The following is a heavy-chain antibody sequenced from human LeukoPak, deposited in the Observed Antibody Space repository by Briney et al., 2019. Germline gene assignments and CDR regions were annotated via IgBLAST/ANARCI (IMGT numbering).Heavy chain of an antibody. D-gene: IGHD3-3*01. V-gene: IGHV3-48*04. CDR1: GFTFSSYA. Sequence: PGGSLRLSCAASGFTFSSYAMSWVRQAPGKGLEWVSYISSSGSTIYYADSVKGRFTISRDNAKNSLYLQMNSLRAEDTAVYYCARAEFYYDFWSGYYTGPQVGGYMDVWGKGTTVTVSS. CDR2: ISSSGSTI. CDR3: ARAEFYYDFWSGYYTGPQVGGYMDV. J-gene: IGHJ6*03.